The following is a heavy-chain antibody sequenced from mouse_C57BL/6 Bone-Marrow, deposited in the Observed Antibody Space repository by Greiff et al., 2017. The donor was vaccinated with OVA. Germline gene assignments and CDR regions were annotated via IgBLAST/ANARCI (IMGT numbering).Heavy chain of an antibody. V-gene: IGHV1-61*01. CDR1: GYTFTSYW. J-gene: IGHJ2*01. CDR3: ARGSSYVFDY. D-gene: IGHD1-1*01. CDR2: IYPSDSET. Sequence: QVHVKQPGAELVRPGSSVKLSCKASGYTFTSYWMDWVKQRPGQGLEWIGNIYPSDSETHYNQKFKDKATLTVDKSSSTAYMQLSSLTSEDSAVYYCARGSSYVFDYWGQGTTLTVSS.